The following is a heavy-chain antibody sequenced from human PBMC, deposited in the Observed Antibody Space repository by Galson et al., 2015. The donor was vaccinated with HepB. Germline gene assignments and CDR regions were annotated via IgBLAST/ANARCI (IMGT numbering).Heavy chain of an antibody. CDR2: INSGSSTI. V-gene: IGHV3-48*01. CDR3: ARILYDSFGASIDY. Sequence: SLRLSCAASGFTFSTYTMNWVRQAPGKGLEWVSYINSGSSTIYYADSVKGRFTISRDNAKNSLYLQMNSLRAEDTAVYYCARILYDSFGASIDYWGQGTLVTVSS. J-gene: IGHJ4*02. D-gene: IGHD3-22*01. CDR1: GFTFSTYT.